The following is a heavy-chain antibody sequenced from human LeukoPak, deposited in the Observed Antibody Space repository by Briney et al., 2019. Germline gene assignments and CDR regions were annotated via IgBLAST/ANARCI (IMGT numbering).Heavy chain of an antibody. CDR3: ACGSNNWYDWFDP. V-gene: IGHV4-31*03. CDR1: GGSISSGGYY. J-gene: IGHJ5*02. D-gene: IGHD1-1*01. CDR2: MHYSGST. Sequence: SETLSLTCTVSGGSISSGGYYWSWIRQPPEKGLEWIGYMHYSGSTYYHPSLKSRVSMSVDTSRNQFSLKLSSVTAADTAVYYCACGSNNWYDWFDPWGQGTLVTVSS.